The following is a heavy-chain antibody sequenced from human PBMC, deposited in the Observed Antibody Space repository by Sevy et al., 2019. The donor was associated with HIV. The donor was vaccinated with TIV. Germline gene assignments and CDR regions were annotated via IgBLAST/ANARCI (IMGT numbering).Heavy chain of an antibody. CDR3: VRDMNPTLGTGYHGFDL. D-gene: IGHD5-18*01. J-gene: IGHJ5*02. CDR1: GFVFEDFA. V-gene: IGHV3-9*01. CDR2: ITGNGQKK. Sequence: GGSLRLSCVGSGFVFEDFAVHWVRRSPGKGLEWVSGITGNGQKKFYEGTVKGRFSISRDNARKSLYLQMNNMNYDDTAFYYCVRDMNPTLGTGYHGFDLWGQGTLVTVSS.